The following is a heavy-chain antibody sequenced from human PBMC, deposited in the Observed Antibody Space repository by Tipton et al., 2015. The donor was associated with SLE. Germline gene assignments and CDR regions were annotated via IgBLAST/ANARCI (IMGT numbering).Heavy chain of an antibody. CDR1: GDRVSSNRAA. Sequence: GLVKPSQTLSLTCAISGDRVSSNRAAWNWIRQSPTRGLEWLGTTYCRSKWLTDYAVSVKSRITINADTSKNQFSLQLSSVTPEDTAVYYCVATGKAFDICAQGTMVTVSS. D-gene: IGHD1-14*01. CDR3: VATGKAFDI. V-gene: IGHV6-1*01. J-gene: IGHJ3*02. CDR2: TYCRSKWLT.